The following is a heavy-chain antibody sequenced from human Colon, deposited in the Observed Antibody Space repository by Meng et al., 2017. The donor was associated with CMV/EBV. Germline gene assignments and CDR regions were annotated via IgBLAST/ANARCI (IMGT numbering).Heavy chain of an antibody. Sequence: ASVKVSCKASGYTFTGYYMHWVRQAPGQGLEWMGIINPSGGSTSYAQKFQGRVTMTRDTSTSTVYMELSSLRSEDTAVYYCARDDQQSGVFVVPAALRDYYYYYGMDVWGQGTTVTVSS. J-gene: IGHJ6*02. V-gene: IGHV1-46*01. CDR3: ARDDQQSGVFVVPAALRDYYYYYGMDV. D-gene: IGHD2-2*01. CDR1: GYTFTGYY. CDR2: INPSGGST.